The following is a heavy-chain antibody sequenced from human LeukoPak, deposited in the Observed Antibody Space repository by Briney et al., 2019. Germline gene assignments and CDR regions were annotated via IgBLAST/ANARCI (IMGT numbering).Heavy chain of an antibody. CDR3: ARVPRRWLQFAQFDY. J-gene: IGHJ4*02. CDR1: GYTFTGYY. V-gene: IGHV1-2*02. CDR2: INPNSGGT. Sequence: ASVKVSCKASGYTFTGYYMHWVRQAPGQGLEWMGWINPNSGGTNYAQKFQGRVTMTRDTSISTAYMELSRLRSDDTAVYYCARVPRRWLQFAQFDYWGQGTQVTVSS. D-gene: IGHD5-24*01.